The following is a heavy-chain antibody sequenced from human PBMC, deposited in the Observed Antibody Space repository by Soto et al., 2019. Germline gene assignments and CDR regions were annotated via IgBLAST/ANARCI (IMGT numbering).Heavy chain of an antibody. CDR3: ARGQERITMVRGAHGGAFDI. CDR1: GYTFTGYY. V-gene: IGHV1-2*04. J-gene: IGHJ3*02. D-gene: IGHD3-10*01. CDR2: INPNSGGT. Sequence: ASVKVSCKASGYTFTGYYMHWVRQAPGQGLEWMGWINPNSGGTNYAQKFQGWVTMTRDTSISTAYMELSRLRSDDTAVYYCARGQERITMVRGAHGGAFDIWGQGTMVTVSS.